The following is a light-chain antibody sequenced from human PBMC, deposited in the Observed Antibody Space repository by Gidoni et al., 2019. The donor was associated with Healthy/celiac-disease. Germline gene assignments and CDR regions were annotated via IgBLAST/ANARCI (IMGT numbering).Light chain of an antibody. Sequence: QSVLTQPPSVSGPPGQTVTISCTGSSSNIGAGYDVHWYQQLPGTAPKLLIHGNSNRPSGVPDRFSGSKSGTSASLAITGLQAEDEADYYCQSYDSSLSGSHVVVGGGTKLTVL. CDR1: SSNIGAGYD. V-gene: IGLV1-40*01. J-gene: IGLJ2*01. CDR3: QSYDSSLSGSHVV. CDR2: GNS.